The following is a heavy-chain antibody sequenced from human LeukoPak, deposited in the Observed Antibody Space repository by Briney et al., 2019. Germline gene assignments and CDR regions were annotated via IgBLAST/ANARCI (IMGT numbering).Heavy chain of an antibody. CDR3: ATVGYCSGGSCYGPYYFDY. CDR1: GYTLTELS. J-gene: IGHJ4*02. V-gene: IGHV1-24*01. Sequence: ASVKVSCKVSGYTLTELSMHWVQQAPGKGLEWMGGFDPEDGETIYAQKSQGRVTMTEDTSTDTAYMELSSLRSEDTAVYYCATVGYCSGGSCYGPYYFDYWGQGTLVTVSS. CDR2: FDPEDGET. D-gene: IGHD2-15*01.